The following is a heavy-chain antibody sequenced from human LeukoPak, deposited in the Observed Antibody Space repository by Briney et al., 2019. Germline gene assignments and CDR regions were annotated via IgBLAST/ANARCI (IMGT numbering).Heavy chain of an antibody. CDR2: IWYDGSNK. CDR3: ARDLYSSSWFDY. Sequence: GGSLRLSCAASGFTFSSYGMHWVRQAPGKGLEWVAVIWYDGSNKYYADSVKGRFTISRDNSKNTLYLQMNSLRAEDTAVYYCARDLYSSSWFDYWGQGTLVTVSS. V-gene: IGHV3-33*01. D-gene: IGHD6-13*01. CDR1: GFTFSSYG. J-gene: IGHJ4*02.